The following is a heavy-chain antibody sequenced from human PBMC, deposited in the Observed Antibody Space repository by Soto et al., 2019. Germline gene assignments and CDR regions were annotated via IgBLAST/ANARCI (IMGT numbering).Heavy chain of an antibody. V-gene: IGHV3-23*01. CDR3: AKDRATMIVVVLTPYWYFDL. CDR1: GFTFSSYG. CDR2: ISGSGGST. J-gene: IGHJ2*01. D-gene: IGHD3-22*01. Sequence: GGSLRLSCAASGFTFSSYGMHWVRQAPGKGLEWVSAISGSGGSTYYADSVKGRFTISRDNSKNTLYLQMNSLRAEDTAVYYCAKDRATMIVVVLTPYWYFDLWGRGTLVTVSS.